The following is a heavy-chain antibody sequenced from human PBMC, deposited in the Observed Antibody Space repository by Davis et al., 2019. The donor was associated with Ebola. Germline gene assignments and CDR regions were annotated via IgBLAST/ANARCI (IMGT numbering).Heavy chain of an antibody. CDR3: ATIPMIVVVRDY. J-gene: IGHJ4*02. Sequence: MPSETLSLTCTVSGGSVSSGSYYWSWIRQPPEKGLEWVGYIYYSGSTNCNPSLKSRVTISVDTSKNQFSLKLSSVTAADTAVYYCATIPMIVVVRDYWGQGTLVTVSS. V-gene: IGHV4-61*01. D-gene: IGHD3-22*01. CDR1: GGSVSSGSYY. CDR2: IYYSGST.